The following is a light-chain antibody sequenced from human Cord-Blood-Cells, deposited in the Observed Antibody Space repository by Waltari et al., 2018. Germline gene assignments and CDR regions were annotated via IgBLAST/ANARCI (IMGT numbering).Light chain of an antibody. V-gene: IGLV5-45*01. Sequence: QAVLTQPASLSASPGASASLTCTLRSGINVGTYRIYWYQQKPGSPPQYLLRYKSDPDKQQGPRVPSRFSGSKGASANAGILLSSGLQSEDEADYYCMIWHSSAWVFGGGTKLTVL. CDR1: SGINVGTYR. CDR3: MIWHSSAWV. CDR2: YKSDPDK. J-gene: IGLJ3*02.